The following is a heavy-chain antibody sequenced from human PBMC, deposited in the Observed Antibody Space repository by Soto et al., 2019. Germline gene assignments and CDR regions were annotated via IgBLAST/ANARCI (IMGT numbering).Heavy chain of an antibody. Sequence: QVQLVQSGAEVKKPGSSVKVSCKASGGTFSSYAISWERQAPGQGLEWMGGIIPIFGTANYAQKFQGRVTITADESTSTAYMELSSLRSEDTAVYYCARGGDGYIGYYYYGMDVWGQGTTVTVSS. CDR1: GGTFSSYA. CDR3: ARGGDGYIGYYYYGMDV. J-gene: IGHJ6*02. V-gene: IGHV1-69*12. D-gene: IGHD5-12*01. CDR2: IIPIFGTA.